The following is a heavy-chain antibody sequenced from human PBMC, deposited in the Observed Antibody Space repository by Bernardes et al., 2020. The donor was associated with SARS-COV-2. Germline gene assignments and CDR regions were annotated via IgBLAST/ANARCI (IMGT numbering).Heavy chain of an antibody. D-gene: IGHD6-6*01. CDR1: GFTFSKYN. Sequence: GWSLRLSCAASGFTFSKYNMNWVRQAPGKGLEWISYISSSSSTRYYRDSVKGRFTISRDNAKNALYLQMNSLRDEDTAVYYCVRDSDGMSFGSSSHVRRYAADIWSHGAMVTVSS. CDR2: ISSSSSTR. CDR3: VRDSDGMSFGSSSHVRRYAADI. J-gene: IGHJ3*02. V-gene: IGHV3-48*02.